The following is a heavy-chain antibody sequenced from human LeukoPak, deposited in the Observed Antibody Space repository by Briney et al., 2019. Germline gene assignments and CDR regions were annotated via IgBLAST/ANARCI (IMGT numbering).Heavy chain of an antibody. J-gene: IGHJ4*02. CDR2: IYYSGST. V-gene: IGHV4-39*01. CDR3: ARLRWLQLGYFDY. D-gene: IGHD5-24*01. CDR1: GGSISSSSYY. Sequence: SETLSLTCTVSGGSISSSSYYWGWIRQPPGKGLEWIGSIYYSGSTYYNPSLKSRVTISVDTSKNQFSLKLTSVTAADTAVYYCARLRWLQLGYFDYWGQGTLVTVSS.